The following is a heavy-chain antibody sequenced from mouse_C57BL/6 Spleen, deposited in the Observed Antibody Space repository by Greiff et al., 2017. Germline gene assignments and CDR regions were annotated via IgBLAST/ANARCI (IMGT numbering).Heavy chain of an antibody. Sequence: EVQLQQSGPELVKPGASVKIPCKASGYTFTDYNMDWVKQSHGKSLEWIGDINPNNGGTIYNQKFKGKATLTVDKSSSTAYMEFRSLTSEDTAVYYCARNYGKGDYAMDYWGQGTSVTVSS. D-gene: IGHD2-1*01. CDR1: GYTFTDYN. J-gene: IGHJ4*01. CDR2: INPNNGGT. V-gene: IGHV1-18*01. CDR3: ARNYGKGDYAMDY.